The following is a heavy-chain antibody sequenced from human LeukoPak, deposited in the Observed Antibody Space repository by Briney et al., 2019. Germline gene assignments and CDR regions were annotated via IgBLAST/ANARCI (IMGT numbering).Heavy chain of an antibody. CDR2: IIPIFGTA. J-gene: IGHJ4*02. V-gene: IGHV1-69*13. Sequence: SVKVSCKASGGTFSSYAISWVRQAPGQGLEWMGGIIPIFGTANYAQKFQGRVTITADESTSTAYMELSSLRSEDTAVYYCASVAPTYYYDSSGYYYGYWGQGTLVTVSS. CDR1: GGTFSSYA. CDR3: ASVAPTYYYDSSGYYYGY. D-gene: IGHD3-22*01.